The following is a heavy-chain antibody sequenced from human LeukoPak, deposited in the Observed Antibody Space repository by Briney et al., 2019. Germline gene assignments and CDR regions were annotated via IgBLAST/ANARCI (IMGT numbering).Heavy chain of an antibody. J-gene: IGHJ4*02. CDR2: ISDSGNTI. CDR1: GFPFSDYY. Sequence: GSLRLSCAASGFPFSDYYMSWIRQAPGKGLEWVSYISDSGNTIYYADSVKGRFTISRDNSKNTLYLQMNSLRAEDTAVYYCARDPGWPYYFDYWGQGTLVTVSS. CDR3: ARDPGWPYYFDY. V-gene: IGHV3-11*04. D-gene: IGHD6-19*01.